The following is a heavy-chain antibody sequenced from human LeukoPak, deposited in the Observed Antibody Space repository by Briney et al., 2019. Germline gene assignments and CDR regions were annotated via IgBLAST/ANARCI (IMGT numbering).Heavy chain of an antibody. D-gene: IGHD2-8*01. CDR2: ISGSVGNT. CDR3: AKMGGVSSTARGGFDP. J-gene: IGHJ5*02. V-gene: IGHV3-23*01. Sequence: GGSLRLSCAASGFSFSIYAMSWVRHAPGKWRECVSFISGSVGNTNYTDSVKGRFTISRDNSRKTLNLQMSSLRAEDTAMYYCAKMGGVSSTARGGFDPWGQGTLVTVSS. CDR1: GFSFSIYA.